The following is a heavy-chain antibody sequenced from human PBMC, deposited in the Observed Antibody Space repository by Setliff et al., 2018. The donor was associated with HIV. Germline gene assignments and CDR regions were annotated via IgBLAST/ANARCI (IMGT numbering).Heavy chain of an antibody. D-gene: IGHD6-19*01. V-gene: IGHV4-4*07. CDR3: AREEWLDPPGYYYMDV. CDR1: GGSISSYY. Sequence: SETLSLTCTVSGGSISSYYWSWIRQPAEKGLEWIGHIYIGGSANYNPSLKSRVTMSIDTSKNQFSLKLNSVTAADMAVYYCAREEWLDPPGYYYMDVWAKGTTVTVSS. CDR2: IYIGGSA. J-gene: IGHJ6*03.